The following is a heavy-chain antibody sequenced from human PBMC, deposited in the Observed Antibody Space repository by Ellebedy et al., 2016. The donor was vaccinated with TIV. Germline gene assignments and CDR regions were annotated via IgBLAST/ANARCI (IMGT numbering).Heavy chain of an antibody. D-gene: IGHD3-16*01. CDR1: GFAFTTYW. J-gene: IGHJ3*01. V-gene: IGHV3-7*01. Sequence: GESLKISCAASGFAFTTYWMSWVRLAPGKGLEWVATIQQDGTKKYYVDSVKGRFTISRGNAENSLYLQMNSLRAEDTAVYYCARTSTMTTFGASDFWGQGTMVTVSS. CDR3: ARTSTMTTFGASDF. CDR2: IQQDGTKK.